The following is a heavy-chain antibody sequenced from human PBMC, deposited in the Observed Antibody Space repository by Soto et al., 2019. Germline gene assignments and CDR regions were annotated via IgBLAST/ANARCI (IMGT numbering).Heavy chain of an antibody. V-gene: IGHV4-4*02. J-gene: IGHJ4*02. CDR1: GTSVFGANW. CDR2: IHASGNT. CDR3: AITGPYSSGDN. Sequence: QVQLQESGPGLVNPLETLSLTCTVSGTSVFGANWWGWVRQPPGKGLEWIGEIHASGNTDYSPSLNSQVTISVDISKNEFSLKLPSVTAADTAVYYCAITGPYSSGDNWGQGTLVTVSS. D-gene: IGHD3-22*01.